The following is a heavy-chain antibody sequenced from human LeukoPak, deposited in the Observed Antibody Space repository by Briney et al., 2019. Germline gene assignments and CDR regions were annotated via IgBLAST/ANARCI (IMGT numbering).Heavy chain of an antibody. Sequence: PEGSLRLSCAASGFTFSNYAMTWVRPASGKGLDLVSGISGSGGTTYYADSVKGRFTISRDNSKNTLHLQMDSLRAEATALYYCAKGLIDDWSALDDWGQGTLVTVSS. J-gene: IGHJ4*02. CDR3: AKGLIDDWSALDD. D-gene: IGHD3-9*01. CDR1: GFTFSNYA. CDR2: ISGSGGTT. V-gene: IGHV3-23*01.